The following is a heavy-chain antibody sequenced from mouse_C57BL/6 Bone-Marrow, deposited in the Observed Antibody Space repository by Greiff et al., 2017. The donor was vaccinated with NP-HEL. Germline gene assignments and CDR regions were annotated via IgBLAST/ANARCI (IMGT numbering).Heavy chain of an antibody. Sequence: QVHVKQPGAELVKPGASVKLSCKASGYTFTSYWMHWVKQRPGRGLEWIGRIDPNSGGTKYNEKFKSKATLTVDKPSSTAYMQLSSLTSEDSAVYYCARGAPSLATTVDAMDYWGQGTSVTVSS. CDR2: IDPNSGGT. CDR1: GYTFTSYW. D-gene: IGHD1-1*01. V-gene: IGHV1-72*01. CDR3: ARGAPSLATTVDAMDY. J-gene: IGHJ4*01.